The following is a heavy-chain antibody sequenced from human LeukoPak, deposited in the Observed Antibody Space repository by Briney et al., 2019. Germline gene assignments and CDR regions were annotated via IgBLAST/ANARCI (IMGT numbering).Heavy chain of an antibody. CDR3: ARITSYTHGGFDY. Sequence: PGGSLRLSCAASGFTFSNYWMSWVRQAPGKGLEWVANIKQDGREKYLVDSVKGRFTISRDNTENSLYLQMDSLKVEDTAVYYCARITSYTHGGFDYWGQGTLVTVSS. CDR1: GFTFSNYW. J-gene: IGHJ4*02. D-gene: IGHD3-16*01. CDR2: IKQDGREK. V-gene: IGHV3-7*05.